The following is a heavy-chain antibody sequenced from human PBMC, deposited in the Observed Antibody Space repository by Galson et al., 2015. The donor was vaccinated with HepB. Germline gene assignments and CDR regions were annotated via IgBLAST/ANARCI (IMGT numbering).Heavy chain of an antibody. D-gene: IGHD6-19*01. CDR3: ARSSGWYSPPPPEKYSYYYGMDV. CDR2: ISYDGGDK. Sequence: SLRLSCAASGFTFRSYAMCWVRQAPGKGLEWMAVISYDGGDKYYADSVKGRFTISRDKSKNTLYLQMNSLRAKDTAVYYCARSSGWYSPPPPEKYSYYYGMDVWGRGTTVTVSS. J-gene: IGHJ6*02. CDR1: GFTFRSYA. V-gene: IGHV3-30*04.